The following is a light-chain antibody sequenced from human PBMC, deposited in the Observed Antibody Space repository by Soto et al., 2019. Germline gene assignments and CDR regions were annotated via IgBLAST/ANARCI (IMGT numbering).Light chain of an antibody. CDR1: QSVRSF. J-gene: IGKJ4*01. CDR2: DAS. CDR3: QQRSSWPPALS. V-gene: IGKV3-11*01. Sequence: EIVLTRSPATLSLSPGERATLSCRASQSVRSFLAWYQQKPGQAPRLLIYDASNRATGVPGRFSGSGSGTDFTLTISSLEPEDFAVYYCQQRSSWPPALSFGGGTKVE.